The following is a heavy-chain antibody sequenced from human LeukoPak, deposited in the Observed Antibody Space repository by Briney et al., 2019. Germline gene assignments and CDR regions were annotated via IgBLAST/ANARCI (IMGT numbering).Heavy chain of an antibody. CDR1: GLTFGDQY. D-gene: IGHD5-12*01. V-gene: IGHV3-72*01. J-gene: IGHJ4*02. CDR2: TRKKGNNYNT. CDR3: TSLSGFTGYDSLYY. Sequence: GGSLRLSCAASGLTFGDQYMDWVRQAPGKGLEWVGRTRKKGNNYNTDYAASVKGRFVISRDDSKNSLYLQMNSLKTEDTATYYCTSLSGFTGYDSLYYWGQGTLVTVSS.